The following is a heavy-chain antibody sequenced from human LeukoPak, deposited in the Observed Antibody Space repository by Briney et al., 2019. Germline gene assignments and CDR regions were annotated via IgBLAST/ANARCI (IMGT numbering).Heavy chain of an antibody. CDR3: ARGHEYSSGWYYFDY. Sequence: SYALSLTCAISGDSVSSNSAAWNWIRQSPSRGLEWLGRIYYKSKWYNDYALSVKSRITINPDTSKNQFSLQLNSVTPDDTAVYYCARGHEYSSGWYYFDYWGQGTLVTVSS. CDR1: GDSVSSNSAA. D-gene: IGHD6-19*01. V-gene: IGHV6-1*01. J-gene: IGHJ4*02. CDR2: IYYKSKWYN.